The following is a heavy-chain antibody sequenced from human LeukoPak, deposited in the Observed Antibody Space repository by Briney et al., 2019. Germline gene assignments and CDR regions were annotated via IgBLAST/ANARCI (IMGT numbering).Heavy chain of an antibody. CDR3: AKEKYRGYSYGSGDY. Sequence: GGSLRLSCAASGFTFSSYAMTWVRQAPGKGLEWVSSITDSGGSKYYADSVKGRFTISRDNSKNTLYLQMNSLRAEDTAVYYCAKEKYRGYSYGSGDYWGQGTLVTVSS. D-gene: IGHD5-18*01. CDR2: ITDSGGSK. J-gene: IGHJ4*02. CDR1: GFTFSSYA. V-gene: IGHV3-23*01.